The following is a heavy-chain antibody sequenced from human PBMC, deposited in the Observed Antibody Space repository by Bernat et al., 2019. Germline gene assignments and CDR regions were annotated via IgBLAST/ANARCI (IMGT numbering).Heavy chain of an antibody. J-gene: IGHJ6*02. CDR2: ISAYNGNT. CDR1: GYTFTSYG. Sequence: QVQLVQSGAEVKKPGASVKVSCKASGYTFTSYGISWVRQAPGQGLEWMGWISAYNGNTNYAQKLQGRVTMTTDTSTSTAYMELRSLRSDDTAVYYCARDQQFPNYYGSGSCSPSYYYYYDMDDWGQGTTVTVSS. V-gene: IGHV1-18*01. D-gene: IGHD3-10*01. CDR3: ARDQQFPNYYGSGSCSPSYYYYYDMDD.